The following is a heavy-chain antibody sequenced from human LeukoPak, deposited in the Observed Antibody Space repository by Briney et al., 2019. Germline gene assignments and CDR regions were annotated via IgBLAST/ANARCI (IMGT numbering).Heavy chain of an antibody. CDR1: GDSISTSSYY. V-gene: IGHV4-39*07. CDR2: IYYTGST. J-gene: IGHJ4*02. D-gene: IGHD5-24*01. Sequence: SETLSLTCTVSGDSISTSSYYWGWIRQPPGKGLEWIGSIYYTGSTYYNPSLKSRVTLSVDTSKNQFSLKLSSVTAADTAVYYCARSRGWLQSHPLGYWGQGTLVTVSS. CDR3: ARSRGWLQSHPLGY.